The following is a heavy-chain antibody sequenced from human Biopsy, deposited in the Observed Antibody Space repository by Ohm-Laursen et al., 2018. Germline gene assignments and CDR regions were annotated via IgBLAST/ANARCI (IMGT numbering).Heavy chain of an antibody. J-gene: IGHJ4*02. CDR2: IYSGGDT. CDR1: GFTVYNNY. V-gene: IGHV3-66*01. D-gene: IGHD3-22*01. CDR3: AKDYRDSRGIFGIVVVRPLDY. Sequence: SLRLSCTASGFTVYNNYMTWVRQAPGKGLEWVSLIYSGGDTRYADSVKGRFTISRDNSKNTLYLQMNSLRAEDTAVYYCAKDYRDSRGIFGIVVVRPLDYWGQGSLVTVSS.